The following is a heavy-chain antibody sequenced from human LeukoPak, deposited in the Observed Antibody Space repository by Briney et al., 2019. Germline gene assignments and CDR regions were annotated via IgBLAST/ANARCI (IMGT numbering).Heavy chain of an antibody. CDR1: GYSFTNYW. V-gene: IGHV5-51*01. J-gene: IGHJ4*02. D-gene: IGHD5-24*01. Sequence: GESLKISCKGSGYSFTNYWIGWVRQMPEKGLEWMGIIYPDDSDTRQSPSFQGQVTMSADKSISTAYLQCSSLEASDTATYYCARLAKARRGCYNFGFDSGGQGTLVTVSS. CDR3: ARLAKARRGCYNFGFDS. CDR2: IYPDDSDT.